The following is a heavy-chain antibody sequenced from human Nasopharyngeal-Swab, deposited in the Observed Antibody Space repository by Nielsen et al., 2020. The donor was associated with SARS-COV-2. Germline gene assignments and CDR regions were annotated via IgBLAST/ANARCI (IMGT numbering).Heavy chain of an antibody. CDR2: IYPDDSDT. Sequence: VRQMPGKGLEWMGIIYPDDSDTRYSPSFQGQVTISADKSISTAYLQWSSLKASDTAMYYCARPSSSWYDFDYWGQGTLVTVSS. D-gene: IGHD6-13*01. CDR3: ARPSSSWYDFDY. V-gene: IGHV5-51*01. J-gene: IGHJ4*02.